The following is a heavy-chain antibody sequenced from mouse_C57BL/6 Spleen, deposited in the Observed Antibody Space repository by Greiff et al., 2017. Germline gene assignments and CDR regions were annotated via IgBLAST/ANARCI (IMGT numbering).Heavy chain of an antibody. CDR2: INYDGSST. CDR1: GFTFSDYY. Sequence: EVKVVESEGGLVQPGSSMKLSCTASGFTFSDYYMAWVRQVPEKGLEWVSNINYDGSSTYYLDSLKSRFIISRDNAKNILYLQMSSLKSEDTATYYCARDTLYYYGSSYGYFDVWGTGTTVTVSS. CDR3: ARDTLYYYGSSYGYFDV. J-gene: IGHJ1*03. D-gene: IGHD1-1*01. V-gene: IGHV5-16*01.